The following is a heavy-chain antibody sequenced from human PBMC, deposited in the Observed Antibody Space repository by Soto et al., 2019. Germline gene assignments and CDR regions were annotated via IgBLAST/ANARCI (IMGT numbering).Heavy chain of an antibody. D-gene: IGHD3-3*01. CDR1: GYTFNANY. J-gene: IGHJ6*04. Sequence: ASVKVSCKASGYTFNANYVHWVRQSPGQGLEWMGWINPHTGGTDYAQTFQGRVTMTRDTSISTAYMELSRLTSDDTAVYYCARYQYWSGYLDAWGKGTTDTVSS. V-gene: IGHV1-2*02. CDR3: ARYQYWSGYLDA. CDR2: INPHTGGT.